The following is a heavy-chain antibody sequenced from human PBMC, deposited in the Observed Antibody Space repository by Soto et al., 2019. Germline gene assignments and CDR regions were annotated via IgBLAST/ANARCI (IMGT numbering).Heavy chain of an antibody. CDR1: GHTSTPYY. D-gene: IGHD7-27*01. J-gene: IGHJ6*02. Sequence: QVQLVQSGAEVKKPGASVKISCKASGHTSTPYYLHWVRQDPGQRLEWMGVINPSGGTTSHAQQFQGRVSRTRDTSTSTVYMELSSLRSDDTAVYYCARGAVGLVALGYGLDVWGQGTTVIVSS. V-gene: IGHV1-46*01. CDR3: ARGAVGLVALGYGLDV. CDR2: INPSGGTT.